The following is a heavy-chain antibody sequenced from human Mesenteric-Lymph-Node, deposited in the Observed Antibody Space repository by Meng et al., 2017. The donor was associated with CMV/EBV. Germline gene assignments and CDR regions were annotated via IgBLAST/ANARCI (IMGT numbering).Heavy chain of an antibody. CDR2: ISSSSAYI. Sequence: GGSLRLSCEASGFTFRTFSMSWVRQAPGKGLEWVSSISSSSAYIYYTDSVKGRFTISRDNAKNSLSLQVNSLRAEDTAVYYCARLLPYYYDSSGYYWFDPWGQGTLVTVSS. D-gene: IGHD3-22*01. V-gene: IGHV3-21*01. CDR3: ARLLPYYYDSSGYYWFDP. J-gene: IGHJ5*02. CDR1: GFTFRTFS.